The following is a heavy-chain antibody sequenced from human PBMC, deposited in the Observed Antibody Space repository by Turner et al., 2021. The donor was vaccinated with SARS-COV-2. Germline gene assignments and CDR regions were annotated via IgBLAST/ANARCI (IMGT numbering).Heavy chain of an antibody. CDR3: ARAWGISWPSDGMDV. J-gene: IGHJ6*02. CDR1: GGSISSYY. CDR2: IDYSGST. V-gene: IGHV4-59*01. D-gene: IGHD6-13*01. Sequence: QVQLQESGPGLVKPSENLTLTCTESGGSISSYYWSWIRQPPGKGLEWIGYIDYSGSTNYNSSLKSRVTRAVDTSKNQFSLKLSSVTAADTAVYYCARAWGISWPSDGMDVWGQGTTVTVSS.